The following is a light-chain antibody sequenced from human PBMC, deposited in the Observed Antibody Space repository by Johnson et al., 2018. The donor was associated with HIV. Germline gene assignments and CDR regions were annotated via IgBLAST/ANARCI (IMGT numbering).Light chain of an antibody. V-gene: IGLV1-51*01. CDR2: ANN. CDR3: GTWDSSLSAPYV. Sequence: QPVLTQPPSVSAAPGQKVTISCSGSSSNIGNNYVSWYQQLPGTAPKLLIYANNKLPSGLPVRFSGSTSGTSAPLGITGLQTGDEADYYCGTWDSSLSAPYVFGTGTKVTVL. J-gene: IGLJ1*01. CDR1: SSNIGNNY.